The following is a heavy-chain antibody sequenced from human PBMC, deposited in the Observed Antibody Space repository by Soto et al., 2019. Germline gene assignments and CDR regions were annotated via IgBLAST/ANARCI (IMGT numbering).Heavy chain of an antibody. D-gene: IGHD1-26*01. J-gene: IGHJ6*02. Sequence: QVQLVQSGTEVKRPGDSVKVSCKASGYTFTGYYVHWVRQAPGQGLEWMGWINPNSGDTYLAQRFQGRVTMDRDTSIGTAYMELRGPTTDDTAEYYCAKGGAIVAASTRVYLYNAMDVWGQGTTVTLSS. CDR2: INPNSGDT. CDR1: GYTFTGYY. V-gene: IGHV1-2*02. CDR3: AKGGAIVAASTRVYLYNAMDV.